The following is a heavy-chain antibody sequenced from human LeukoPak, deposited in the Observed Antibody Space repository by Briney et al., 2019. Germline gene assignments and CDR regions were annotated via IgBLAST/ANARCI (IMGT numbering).Heavy chain of an antibody. CDR1: GFTFRNYW. J-gene: IGHJ4*02. CDR3: ATRLG. V-gene: IGHV3-7*01. Sequence: GGSLRLSCVASGFTFRNYWMSWVRQAPGEGLEWVANIKQDGSEKNYVDSVKGRFTIARDNAENSLYLQMNSLRVEDTAVYFCATRLGWDQGTLVTVSS. CDR2: IKQDGSEK.